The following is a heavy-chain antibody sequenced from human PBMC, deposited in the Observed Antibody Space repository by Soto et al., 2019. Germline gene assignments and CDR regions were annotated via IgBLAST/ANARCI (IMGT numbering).Heavy chain of an antibody. CDR2: IYYSGST. D-gene: IGHD2-2*01. CDR1: GGSISSGGYY. CDR3: AKYASTSGHFDY. J-gene: IGHJ4*02. V-gene: IGHV4-31*03. Sequence: SETLSLTCTVSGGSISSGGYYWSWIRQHPGKGLEWIGYIYYSGSTYYNPSLKSRVTISVDTSKNQFSLKLSSVTAAATAVYYCAKYASTSGHFDYWGPGTLVTVSS.